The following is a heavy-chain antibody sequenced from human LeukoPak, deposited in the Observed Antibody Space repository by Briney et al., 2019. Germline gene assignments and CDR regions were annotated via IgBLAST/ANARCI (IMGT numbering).Heavy chain of an antibody. D-gene: IGHD4-11*01. V-gene: IGHV1-18*04. Sequence: ASVKVSCKASGYTFSGFYIHWVRQAPGQGLEWMGWISAYNGNTNYAQKLQGRVTMTTDTSTSTAYMELRSLRSDDTAVYYCARGIDYTDTYFDYWGQGTLVTVSS. CDR3: ARGIDYTDTYFDY. J-gene: IGHJ4*02. CDR1: GYTFSGFY. CDR2: ISAYNGNT.